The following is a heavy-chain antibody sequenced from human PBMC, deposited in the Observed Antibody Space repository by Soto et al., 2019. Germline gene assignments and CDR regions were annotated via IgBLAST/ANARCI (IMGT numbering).Heavy chain of an antibody. Sequence: TGGSLRLSCAASGFTFSSYDMHWVRQATGKGLEWVSAIGTAGDTYYPGSVKGRFTISRENAKNSLYLQMNSLRAGDTAVYYCARVAGYYYYMDVWGKGTTVTVSS. V-gene: IGHV3-13*01. CDR1: GFTFSSYD. J-gene: IGHJ6*03. CDR2: IGTAGDT. CDR3: ARVAGYYYYMDV.